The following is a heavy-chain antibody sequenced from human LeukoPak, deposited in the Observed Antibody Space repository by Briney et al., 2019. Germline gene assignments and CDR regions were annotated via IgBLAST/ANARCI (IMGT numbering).Heavy chain of an antibody. Sequence: GGSLRLSCAASGFTFSSYGMHWVRQAPGKGLEWVAVISYDGSNKYYADSVKGRFTISRDNAKNSLYLQMNSLRAEDTAVYYCATGPVRGYAFDIWGQGTMVTVSS. CDR2: ISYDGSNK. CDR1: GFTFSSYG. CDR3: ATGPVRGYAFDI. J-gene: IGHJ3*02. D-gene: IGHD3-10*01. V-gene: IGHV3-30*03.